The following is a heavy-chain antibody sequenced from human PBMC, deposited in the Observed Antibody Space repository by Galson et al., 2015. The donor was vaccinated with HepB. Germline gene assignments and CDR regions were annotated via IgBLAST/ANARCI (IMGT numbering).Heavy chain of an antibody. J-gene: IGHJ3*02. CDR3: ARDRDGIVVVPALAFDI. CDR2: INPNSGGT. D-gene: IGHD2-2*01. Sequence: SVKVSCKASGHTFTSYAMHWVRQAPGQGLEWMGWINPNSGGTNYAQKFQGRVTMTRDTSISTAYMELSRLRSDDTAVYYCARDRDGIVVVPALAFDIWGQGTMVTVSS. CDR1: GHTFTSYA. V-gene: IGHV1-2*02.